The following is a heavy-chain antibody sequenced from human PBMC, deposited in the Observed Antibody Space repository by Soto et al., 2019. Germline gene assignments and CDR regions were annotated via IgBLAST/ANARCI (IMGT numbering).Heavy chain of an antibody. V-gene: IGHV3-74*01. CDR1: GFTFRNQW. J-gene: IGHJ5*02. CDR3: AREVGAPSGWLDP. Sequence: EVQLEESGGGAVQLGESLRVTCVASGFTFRNQWMHWVRQVPGKGLVWVSRINGDGTRASYADFVKGRFTISRDNSKNILYLQMDNLRDEDTALYYCAREVGAPSGWLDPWGQGTQVTVSS. CDR2: INGDGTRA. D-gene: IGHD1-26*01.